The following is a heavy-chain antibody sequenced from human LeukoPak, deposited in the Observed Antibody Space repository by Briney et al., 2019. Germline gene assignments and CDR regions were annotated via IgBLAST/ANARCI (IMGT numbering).Heavy chain of an antibody. CDR3: STYSSSLSFQH. Sequence: SETLSLTCTVSGGSISSSSYYWGWIRQPPGKGLEWIGSIYYSGSTYYNPSLKSRVTISVDTSKNQFSLKLSSVTAADTAVYYCSTYSSSLSFQHWGQGTLVTVSS. CDR1: GGSISSSSYY. J-gene: IGHJ1*01. V-gene: IGHV4-39*01. CDR2: IYYSGST. D-gene: IGHD6-13*01.